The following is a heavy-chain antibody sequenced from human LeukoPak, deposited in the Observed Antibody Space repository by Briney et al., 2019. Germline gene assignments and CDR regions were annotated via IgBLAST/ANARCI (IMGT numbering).Heavy chain of an antibody. CDR2: IPWNSDSI. CDR1: GFTFDDDA. Sequence: PGSSLRLACSVAGFTFDDDAVDSVRQVRGNGLELVSGIPWNSDSIGYAASVKGRFTTSRDNAKNSVYLQMTSLRAEDTAFYYCAINGGGDSGYGNFDYWGQGTLVTVSS. J-gene: IGHJ4*02. CDR3: AINGGGDSGYGNFDY. D-gene: IGHD5-12*01. V-gene: IGHV3-9*01.